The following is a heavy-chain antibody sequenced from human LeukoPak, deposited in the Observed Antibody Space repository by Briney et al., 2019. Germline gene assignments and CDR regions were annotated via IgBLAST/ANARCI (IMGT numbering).Heavy chain of an antibody. Sequence: ASVKVSCKASGYIFTNYDINWVRQATGQGLEWMGWMNPNSGNTGFAQKFQGRVTMTRNTSKSTAYMELSSLRSEDTAVYYCARVPAADINWFDPWGQGTLVTVSS. CDR3: ARVPAADINWFDP. V-gene: IGHV1-8*01. D-gene: IGHD2-2*01. J-gene: IGHJ5*02. CDR1: GYIFTNYD. CDR2: MNPNSGNT.